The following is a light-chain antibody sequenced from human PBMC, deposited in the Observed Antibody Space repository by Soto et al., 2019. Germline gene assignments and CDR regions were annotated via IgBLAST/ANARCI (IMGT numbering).Light chain of an antibody. J-gene: IGKJ4*01. Sequence: EIVLTQSPGTLSLSPGERATLSCRASQSVISSYLAWYQQRPGQAPRLLIYGASSRATGIPDRFSGSGSGTDFTLTISRLEPEDFAVYYCQHYSNSPSLTCGGGTKVEIK. CDR3: QHYSNSPSLT. CDR1: QSVISSY. V-gene: IGKV3-20*01. CDR2: GAS.